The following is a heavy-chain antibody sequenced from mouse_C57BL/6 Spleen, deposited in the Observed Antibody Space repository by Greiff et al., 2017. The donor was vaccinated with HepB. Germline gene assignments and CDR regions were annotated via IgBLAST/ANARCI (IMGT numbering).Heavy chain of an antibody. V-gene: IGHV14-1*01. D-gene: IGHD2-3*01. CDR3: TTIYDGYRGFAY. J-gene: IGHJ3*01. Sequence: EVQLQQSGAELVRPGASVKLSCTASGFNIKDYYMHWVKQRPEQGLEWIGRIDPEDGDTEYAPKFQGKATMTADTSANTAYLQLSSLTSEDTAVYYCTTIYDGYRGFAYWGQGTLVTVSA. CDR2: IDPEDGDT. CDR1: GFNIKDYY.